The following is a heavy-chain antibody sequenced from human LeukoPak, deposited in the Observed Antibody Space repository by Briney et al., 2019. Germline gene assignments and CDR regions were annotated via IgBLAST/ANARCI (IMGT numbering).Heavy chain of an antibody. Sequence: TGRSLILSCAASGFTFSTYGIHWVRQAPGKGLEWVAVIWSDGSNKYYADSVKGRFTISRDNSKNTLYLQMNSLRAEDTAVYYCARASGAFDYWGQGTLATVSS. J-gene: IGHJ4*02. CDR2: IWSDGSNK. CDR1: GFTFSTYG. CDR3: ARASGAFDY. V-gene: IGHV3-33*01.